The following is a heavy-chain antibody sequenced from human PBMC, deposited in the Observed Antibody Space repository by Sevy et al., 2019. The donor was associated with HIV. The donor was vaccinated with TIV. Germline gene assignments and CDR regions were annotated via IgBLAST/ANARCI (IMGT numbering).Heavy chain of an antibody. J-gene: IGHJ4*02. D-gene: IGHD3-22*01. Sequence: PSVKVSCKVSGYTLTKLSMHWVRQAPGKGLEWMGSFDPEDGERIYAQNFQGRVTMSEDTSTDTAYMDLSSLRSDDTAVYYCAATREYYYGNSGYFDYWGQGTLVTVSS. CDR1: GYTLTKLS. V-gene: IGHV1-24*01. CDR2: FDPEDGER. CDR3: AATREYYYGNSGYFDY.